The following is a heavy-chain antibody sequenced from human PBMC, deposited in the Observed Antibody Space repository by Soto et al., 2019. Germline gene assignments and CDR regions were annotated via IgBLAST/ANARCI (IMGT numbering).Heavy chain of an antibody. Sequence: QVQLVQSGAEVKKPGSSVKVSCKASGGTFSSYAISWVRQAPGQGLEWMGGTIPIFGTANYAQKFQGSDTITADESTNTAYMELSSLRSEDTAVYYCARNFGVVIILRPDFHGRDVWGQGTKVTASS. J-gene: IGHJ6*02. V-gene: IGHV1-69*12. D-gene: IGHD3-3*01. CDR3: ARNFGVVIILRPDFHGRDV. CDR2: TIPIFGTA. CDR1: GGTFSSYA.